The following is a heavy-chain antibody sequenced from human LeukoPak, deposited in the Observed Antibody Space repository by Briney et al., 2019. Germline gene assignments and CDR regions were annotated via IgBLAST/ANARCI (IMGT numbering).Heavy chain of an antibody. CDR1: GYTFTGYY. D-gene: IGHD5-24*01. CDR2: INPNSGGT. V-gene: IGHV1-2*02. CDR3: ARDGTGVYNLVQY. Sequence: ASVKVSCKASGYTFTGYYMHWVRQAPGQGLEWMGWINPNSGGTNYAQKFQGRVTMTRDTSISAVYMELSSLRSDDTAVYYCARDGTGVYNLVQYWGQGTLVTVSS. J-gene: IGHJ4*02.